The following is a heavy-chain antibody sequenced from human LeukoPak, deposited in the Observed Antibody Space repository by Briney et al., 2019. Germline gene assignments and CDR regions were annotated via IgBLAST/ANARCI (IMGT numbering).Heavy chain of an antibody. CDR3: ASVIAAAGTPTRPNWFDP. Sequence: PSETLPLTCAVYGGSFSGYYWSWIRQPPGKGLEWIGEMNHSGSTNYNPSLKSRVTISVDTSKNQFSLKLSSVTAADTAEYYCASVIAAAGTPTRPNWFDPWGQGTLVTVSS. D-gene: IGHD6-13*01. CDR2: MNHSGST. CDR1: GGSFSGYY. J-gene: IGHJ5*02. V-gene: IGHV4-34*01.